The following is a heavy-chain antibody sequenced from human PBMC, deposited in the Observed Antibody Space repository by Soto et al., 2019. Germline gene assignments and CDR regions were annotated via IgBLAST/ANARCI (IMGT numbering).Heavy chain of an antibody. Sequence: PGGSLRLSCAASAFNLSSYGMHWVRQAPGKGLEWVALIWYDGSNKYYADSVKGRFTVSRDNSKNTLYLQMNTLRAEDTAVYYCARARWLQSLQYYFDYWGQGTLVTVSS. CDR1: AFNLSSYG. D-gene: IGHD4-4*01. CDR2: IWYDGSNK. CDR3: ARARWLQSLQYYFDY. V-gene: IGHV3-33*01. J-gene: IGHJ4*02.